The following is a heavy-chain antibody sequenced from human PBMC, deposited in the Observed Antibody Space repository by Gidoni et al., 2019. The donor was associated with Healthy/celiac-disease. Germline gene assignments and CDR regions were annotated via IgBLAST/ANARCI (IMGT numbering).Heavy chain of an antibody. D-gene: IGHD3-10*01. CDR1: GFTFSRYG. J-gene: IGHJ3*02. CDR3: AKGESLRIILWKDAFDI. CDR2: IYNDGSNK. Sequence: QVQLVDSGGGVVQPGRSLRLSCAASGFTFSRYGMHWVRQAPGKGLEGVEVIYNDGSNKDYSDSWKGRFTISRDNSKNTLYLQMNSLRAEDTAVYYWAKGESLRIILWKDAFDIWGQGTMVTVSS. V-gene: IGHV3-30*18.